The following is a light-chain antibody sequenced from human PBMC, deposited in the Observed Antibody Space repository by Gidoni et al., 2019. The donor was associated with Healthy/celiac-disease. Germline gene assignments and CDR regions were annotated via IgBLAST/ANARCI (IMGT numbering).Light chain of an antibody. CDR2: DAS. V-gene: IGKV3-11*01. Sequence: EIVLTQSPATLSLSPGERATLSFRASQSVSSDLAWYQQKHGQAPRLLIYDASNRATGSPARFSGSGSGTDFTLTISIREPEDFAVYYCQQRSNWPTFGQGTKVEIK. CDR3: QQRSNWPT. J-gene: IGKJ1*01. CDR1: QSVSSD.